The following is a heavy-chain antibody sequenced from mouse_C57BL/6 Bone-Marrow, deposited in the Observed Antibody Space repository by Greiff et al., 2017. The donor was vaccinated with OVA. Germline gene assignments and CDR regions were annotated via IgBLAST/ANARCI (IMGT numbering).Heavy chain of an antibody. J-gene: IGHJ3*01. CDR1: GYTFTDYY. CDR2: INPNNGGT. CDR3: ARWGNYPFAY. V-gene: IGHV1-26*01. D-gene: IGHD2-1*01. Sequence: VQLQQSGPELVKPGASVKISCKASGYTFTDYYMNWVKQSHGKSLEWIGDINPNNGGTSYNQKFKGKATLTVDKSSSTAYMELRSLTSEDSAVYYCARWGNYPFAYWGQGTLVTVSA.